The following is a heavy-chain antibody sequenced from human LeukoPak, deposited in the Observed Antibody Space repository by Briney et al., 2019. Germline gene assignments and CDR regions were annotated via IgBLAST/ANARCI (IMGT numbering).Heavy chain of an antibody. CDR2: IIPIFGTA. Sequence: EASVKVSCKASGGTFSSYAISWVQQAPGQGLEWMGGIIPIFGTANYAQKFQGRVTITADESTSTAYMELSSLRSEDTAVYYCARDLVGYDFWSGYPDYWGQGTLVTVSS. CDR1: GGTFSSYA. D-gene: IGHD3-3*01. J-gene: IGHJ4*02. V-gene: IGHV1-69*13. CDR3: ARDLVGYDFWSGYPDY.